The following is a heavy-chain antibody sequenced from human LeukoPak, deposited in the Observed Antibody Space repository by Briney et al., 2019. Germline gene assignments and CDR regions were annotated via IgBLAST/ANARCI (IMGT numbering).Heavy chain of an antibody. J-gene: IGHJ4*02. V-gene: IGHV1-24*01. Sequence: ASVKVSCKVSGYTLTELSMHWVRQAPGKGLEWMGGFDPEDGETIYAQKFQGRVTMTEDTSTDTAYMELSSLRSEDTAVYYCATAGNDFWSGYNPSDYWGQGTLVTVSS. D-gene: IGHD3-3*01. CDR1: GYTLTELS. CDR2: FDPEDGET. CDR3: ATAGNDFWSGYNPSDY.